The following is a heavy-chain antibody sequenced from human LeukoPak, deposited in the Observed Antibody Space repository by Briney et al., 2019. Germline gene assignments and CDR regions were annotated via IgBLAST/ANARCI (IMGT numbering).Heavy chain of an antibody. CDR3: ARGRIYYGSTGGWFDP. J-gene: IGHJ5*02. CDR1: GGSISSYY. CDR2: IYTSGST. Sequence: PSETLSLTCTVSGGSISSYYWSWIRQPAGRGLEWIGRIYTSGSTNYNPSLKSRVTMSVDTSKNQFSLKLSSVTAADTAVYYCARGRIYYGSTGGWFDPWGQGTLVTVSS. D-gene: IGHD3-10*01. V-gene: IGHV4-4*07.